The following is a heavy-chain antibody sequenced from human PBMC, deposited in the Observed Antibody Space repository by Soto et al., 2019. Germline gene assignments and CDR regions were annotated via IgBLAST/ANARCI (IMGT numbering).Heavy chain of an antibody. D-gene: IGHD6-6*01. Sequence: QITLKESGPTLVKPTQTLTLTCTFSGFSLSTSGVGVGWIRQPPGKALEWLALIYWNDDKRYSPSLKSRLTITKDTSKNQVVLTMTNMDPVDTATYYCAHRQRQLAPTRYYYGTDVWGQGTTVTVSS. V-gene: IGHV2-5*01. CDR2: IYWNDDK. CDR3: AHRQRQLAPTRYYYGTDV. J-gene: IGHJ6*02. CDR1: GFSLSTSGVG.